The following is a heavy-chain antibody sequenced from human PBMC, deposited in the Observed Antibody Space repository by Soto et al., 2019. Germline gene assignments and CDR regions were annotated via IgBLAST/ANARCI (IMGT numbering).Heavy chain of an antibody. Sequence: QVQLVESGGGVVQPGRSLRLSCAASGFTFSSYGMHWVRQAPGKGLEWVAVIWYDGSNKYYADSVKGRFTISRDNSKNTLYLQMNSLRAEDTAVYYCARDGTSFWWELSYYFDYWGQGTLVTVSS. CDR2: IWYDGSNK. D-gene: IGHD1-26*01. J-gene: IGHJ4*02. CDR3: ARDGTSFWWELSYYFDY. V-gene: IGHV3-33*01. CDR1: GFTFSSYG.